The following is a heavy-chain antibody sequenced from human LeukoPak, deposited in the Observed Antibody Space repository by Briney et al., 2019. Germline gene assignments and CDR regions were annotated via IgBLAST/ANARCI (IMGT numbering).Heavy chain of an antibody. V-gene: IGHV3-23*01. CDR2: ISGSGGST. CDR3: AKDRRGYSGYADY. CDR1: GFTFSSYA. J-gene: IGHJ4*02. Sequence: HPGGSLRLSCAASGFTFSSYAMSWVRQAPGKGLEWVSAISGSGGSTYYADSVKGRSTISRDNSENTLYLQMNSLRAEDTAVYYCAKDRRGYSGYADYWGQGTLVTVSS. D-gene: IGHD5-12*01.